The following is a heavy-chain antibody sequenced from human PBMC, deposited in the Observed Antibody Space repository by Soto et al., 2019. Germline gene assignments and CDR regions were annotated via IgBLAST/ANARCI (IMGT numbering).Heavy chain of an antibody. V-gene: IGHV1-69*04. CDR3: ARDPGLRYFDWPLY. CDR1: GGTFSSYT. Sequence: SVKVSCKASGGTFSSYTISWVRQAPGQGLEWMGRIIPILGIANYAQKFQGRVTITADKSTSTAYMELSSLRSEDTAVYYCARDPGLRYFDWPLYWGQGTLVTVST. D-gene: IGHD3-9*01. CDR2: IIPILGIA. J-gene: IGHJ4*02.